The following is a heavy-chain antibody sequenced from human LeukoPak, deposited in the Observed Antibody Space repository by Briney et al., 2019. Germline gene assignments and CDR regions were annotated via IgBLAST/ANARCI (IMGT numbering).Heavy chain of an antibody. D-gene: IGHD5-24*01. V-gene: IGHV4-59*04. CDR2: LHFSGTP. J-gene: IGHJ4*02. CDR3: TRGGDVYKLGNI. CDR1: DDSISPNY. Sequence: SETLTLTCTVSDDSISPNYWSWIRQPPGKGLEWVGTLHFSGTPYYSPSLNSRVSISVDTSKNQFSLMLKSVTATDTAVYYCTRGGDVYKLGNIWGQGTLVTVSS.